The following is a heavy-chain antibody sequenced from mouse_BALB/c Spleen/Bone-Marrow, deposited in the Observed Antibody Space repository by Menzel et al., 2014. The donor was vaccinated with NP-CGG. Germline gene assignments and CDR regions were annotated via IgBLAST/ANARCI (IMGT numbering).Heavy chain of an antibody. Sequence: LVESGSVLVRPGVSVKLSCKASGYTFTSSWMHWAKQRPGQGLEWIGEIHPNSGNTNYNEKFKGKATLTVDTSSSTAYVDLNSLTSEDSAVYYCALGLPYFDYWGQGTTLTVSS. V-gene: IGHV1S130*01. CDR3: ALGLPYFDY. D-gene: IGHD4-1*01. J-gene: IGHJ2*01. CDR2: IHPNSGNT. CDR1: GYTFTSSW.